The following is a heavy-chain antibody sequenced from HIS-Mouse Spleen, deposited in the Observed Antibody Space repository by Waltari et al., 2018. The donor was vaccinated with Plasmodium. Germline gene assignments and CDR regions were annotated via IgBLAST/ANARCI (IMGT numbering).Heavy chain of an antibody. CDR1: GFTVSSNY. CDR2: SYSGGST. J-gene: IGHJ3*02. V-gene: IGHV3-53*01. CDR3: ARVYSSSWYAFDI. Sequence: EVQLVESGGGLIQPGGSLRLSCAASGFTVSSNYMSWVRQAPGKGLEWVSVSYSGGSTYYADSVKGRFTISRDNSKNTLFLQMNSLRAEDTAVYYCARVYSSSWYAFDIWGQGTMVTVSS. D-gene: IGHD6-13*01.